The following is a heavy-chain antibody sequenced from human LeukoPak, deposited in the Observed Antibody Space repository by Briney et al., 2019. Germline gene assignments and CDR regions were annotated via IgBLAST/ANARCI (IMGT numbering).Heavy chain of an antibody. Sequence: GGSLRLFCAASGFIFSSYSMNWVRQAPGKGLEWVSSISSSSSYIYYADSVKGRFTISRDNAKNSLYLQMNSLRAEDTAEYYGGRGLAPGLAAAWGQGTLVTVSS. V-gene: IGHV3-21*01. CDR3: GRGLAPGLAAA. CDR1: GFIFSSYS. J-gene: IGHJ5*02. D-gene: IGHD6-13*01. CDR2: ISSSSSYI.